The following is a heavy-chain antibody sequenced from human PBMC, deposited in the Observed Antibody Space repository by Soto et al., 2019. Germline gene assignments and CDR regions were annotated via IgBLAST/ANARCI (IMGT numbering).Heavy chain of an antibody. J-gene: IGHJ3*02. V-gene: IGHV3-7*03. CDR2: IKQDGSEK. CDR3: ARDPGLMITFGGVIVIPGAFDI. D-gene: IGHD3-16*02. CDR1: GFTVSSCW. Sequence: CAAAGFTVSSCWMSWGRQAPGEGLEWVANIKQDGSEKYYVDSVKGRFTISRDNAKNSLYLQMNSLRAEDTAVYYCARDPGLMITFGGVIVIPGAFDIWGQGTMVTVSS.